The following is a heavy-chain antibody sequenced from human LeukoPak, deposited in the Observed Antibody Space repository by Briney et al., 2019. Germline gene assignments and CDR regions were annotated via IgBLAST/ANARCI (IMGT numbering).Heavy chain of an antibody. CDR2: ISGSGGST. CDR1: GFTFSSYA. D-gene: IGHD3-22*01. CDR3: AREPYYYDSSGYNENDY. Sequence: GGSLRLSCAASGFTFSSYAMSWVRQAPGKGLEWVSAISGSGGSTYYADSVKGRFTISRDNSKNTLYLQMNSLRAEDTAVYYCAREPYYYDSSGYNENDYWGQGTLVTVSS. V-gene: IGHV3-23*01. J-gene: IGHJ4*02.